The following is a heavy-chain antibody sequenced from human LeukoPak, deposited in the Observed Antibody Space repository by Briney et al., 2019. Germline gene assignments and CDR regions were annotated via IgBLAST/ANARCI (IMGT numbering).Heavy chain of an antibody. CDR2: IASDGSST. Sequence: AGGSPRLSCAASGFTFSSYWMNWVRQAPGKGLAWVSRIASDGSSTTYADSVKGRFSISRDNAKNTLYLQMNSLRVEDTAVYYCARGRPHGNDYWGQGTLVTVSS. D-gene: IGHD4-23*01. J-gene: IGHJ4*02. V-gene: IGHV3-74*01. CDR3: ARGRPHGNDY. CDR1: GFTFSSYW.